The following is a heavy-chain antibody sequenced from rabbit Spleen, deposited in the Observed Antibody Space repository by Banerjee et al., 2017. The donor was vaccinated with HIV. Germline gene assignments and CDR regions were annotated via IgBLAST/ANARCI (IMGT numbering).Heavy chain of an antibody. CDR3: ARDLASVVGWNFGL. V-gene: IGHV1S45*01. D-gene: IGHD3-1*01. Sequence: QEQLEESGGDLVKPEGSLTLTCTASGFSFSSDYWISWVRRAPGKGPEWIACIYGGDNGNPNYASWAKGRFTISKTSSTTVTLQMTSLTAADTATYFCARDLASVVGWNFGLWGPGTLVTVS. CDR2: IYGGDNGNP. J-gene: IGHJ4*01. CDR1: GFSFSSDYW.